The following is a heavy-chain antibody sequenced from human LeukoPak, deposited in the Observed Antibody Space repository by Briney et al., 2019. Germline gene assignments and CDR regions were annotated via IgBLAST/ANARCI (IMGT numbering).Heavy chain of an antibody. CDR2: INWNSGRM. D-gene: IGHD6-19*01. Sequence: GGSLRLSCAAAGFTFDDYAMHWVRQAPGKGLEWVSTINWNSGRMEYADSVKGRFTVSRDNAKNSLYLQMNSLRDEDTALYYCAKDGQRRAVSVVTYMDVWGKGTTVTVSS. CDR3: AKDGQRRAVSVVTYMDV. V-gene: IGHV3-9*01. CDR1: GFTFDDYA. J-gene: IGHJ6*03.